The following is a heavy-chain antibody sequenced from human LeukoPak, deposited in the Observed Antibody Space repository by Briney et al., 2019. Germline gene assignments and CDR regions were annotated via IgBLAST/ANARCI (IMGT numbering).Heavy chain of an antibody. D-gene: IGHD3-10*01. CDR2: ISGSGGST. CDR3: AKDPAPGYYGSGTPAGEYFQH. V-gene: IGHV3-23*01. CDR1: GFTFSSYG. Sequence: GGSLRLSCAASGFTFSSYGMSWVRQAPGKGLEWVSAISGSGGSTYYADSVKGRFTISRDNSKNTLYLQMNSLRAEDTAVYYGAKDPAPGYYGSGTPAGEYFQHWGQGTLVTVSS. J-gene: IGHJ1*01.